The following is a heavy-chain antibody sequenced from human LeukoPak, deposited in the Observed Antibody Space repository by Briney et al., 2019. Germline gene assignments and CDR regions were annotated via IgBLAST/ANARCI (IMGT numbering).Heavy chain of an antibody. CDR1: EFTLSSYI. CDR2: ISNNGGST. J-gene: IGHJ4*02. CDR3: VRSVTTLSDFHN. Sequence: GGSLRLSCLASEFTLSSYIMHWVRQAPGKGLEYVSAISNNGGSTYYADSVKGRFTISRDNSRNTLYLQMNSLRPEDTAVYYCVRSVTTLSDFHNWGQGTLVTVSS. V-gene: IGHV3-64D*09. D-gene: IGHD4-17*01.